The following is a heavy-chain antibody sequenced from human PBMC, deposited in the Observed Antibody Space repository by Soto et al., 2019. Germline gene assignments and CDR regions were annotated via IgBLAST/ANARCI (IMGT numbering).Heavy chain of an antibody. J-gene: IGHJ4*02. V-gene: IGHV3-30*18. CDR1: GFTFSSYG. CDR3: AKDPCSGGSCYSAY. CDR2: ISYDGSNK. Sequence: QVQLVESGGGVVQPGRSLRLSCAASGFTFSSYGMHWVRQAPGKGLEWVAVISYDGSNKYYADSVKGRFTISRDNSKNTLYLQMNSLRAEDTAVYYCAKDPCSGGSCYSAYWGQGTLVTVSS. D-gene: IGHD2-15*01.